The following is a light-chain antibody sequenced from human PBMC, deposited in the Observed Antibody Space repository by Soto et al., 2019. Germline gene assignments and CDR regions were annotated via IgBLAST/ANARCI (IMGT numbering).Light chain of an antibody. CDR2: EAT. V-gene: IGLV2-23*01. Sequence: QSVLTQPASESGSPGQLIAISCNGTTADVGSSKFVSWYQQHPGKAPKLILYEATKRPAGVSNRFSGSKSGNTASLTISGLQPEDEADYYCCSYVGGTITYYVCGSGTKVTVL. CDR1: TADVGSSKF. CDR3: CSYVGGTITYYV. J-gene: IGLJ1*01.